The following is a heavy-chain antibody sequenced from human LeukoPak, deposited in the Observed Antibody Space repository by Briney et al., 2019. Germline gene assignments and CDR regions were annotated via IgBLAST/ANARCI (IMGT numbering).Heavy chain of an antibody. CDR3: TKDRLSKWFDP. CDR2: INTNNGVT. J-gene: IGHJ5*02. Sequence: ASVKVSCKASGLTFTGVNFIHWVRQASGQGPEWMGWINTNNGVTDYARKFQGRVTMTRDTSISTAYMELYRLTSDDMAMHYCTKDRLSKWFDPWGQGTLVTVSS. V-gene: IGHV1-2*02. D-gene: IGHD5-12*01. CDR1: GLTFTGVNF.